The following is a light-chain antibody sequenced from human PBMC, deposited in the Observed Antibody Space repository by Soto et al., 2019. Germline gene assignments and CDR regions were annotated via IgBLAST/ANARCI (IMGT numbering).Light chain of an antibody. J-gene: IGKJ1*01. CDR2: AAS. CDR3: QQSYSSPST. CDR1: QSISSY. V-gene: IGKV1-39*01. Sequence: DIPMTQSPSSLSASVGDRVTITCRASQSISSYLNWYQQKPGKAPKLLIYAASSLQSGVPSRFTGSESGTVFTLTISSLQPEDFATYYCQQSYSSPSTFGQGTKVEMK.